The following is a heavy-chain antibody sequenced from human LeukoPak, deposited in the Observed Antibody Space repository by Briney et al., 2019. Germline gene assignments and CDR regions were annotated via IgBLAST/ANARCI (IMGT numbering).Heavy chain of an antibody. CDR1: GGTFSSYA. V-gene: IGHV1-69*13. D-gene: IGHD6-13*01. CDR2: IIPIFGTA. CDR3: AREGGSSWKNWFAP. J-gene: IGHJ5*02. Sequence: SVKVSCKASGGTFSSYAISWVRQAPGQGLEWMGGIIPIFGTANYAQKFQGRVTITADESTSTAYMELSSLRSEDTAVYYCAREGGSSWKNWFAPGAKGPRVTFP.